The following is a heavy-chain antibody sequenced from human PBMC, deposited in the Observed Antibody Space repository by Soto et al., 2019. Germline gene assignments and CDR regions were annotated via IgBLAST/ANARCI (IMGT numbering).Heavy chain of an antibody. CDR2: IYYSGST. J-gene: IGHJ4*02. CDR1: GGSISSHY. CDR3: AREGNYYDSSGYYHPFDY. V-gene: IGHV4-59*11. D-gene: IGHD3-22*01. Sequence: SETLSLTCTVSGGSISSHYWSWIRQPPGKGLEWIGYIYYSGSTNYNPSLKSRVTISVDTSKNQFSLKLSSVTAADTAVYYCAREGNYYDSSGYYHPFDYWGQGTLVTVSS.